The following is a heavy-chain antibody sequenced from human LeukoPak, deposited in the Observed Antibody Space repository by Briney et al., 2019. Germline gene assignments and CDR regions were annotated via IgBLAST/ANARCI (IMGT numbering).Heavy chain of an antibody. V-gene: IGHV1-8*01. J-gene: IGHJ5*02. CDR2: MNPNSGNT. Sequence: ASVKVSCKASGYTFTRYDINWVRQATGQGLEWMGWMNPNSGNTGYAQKFQGRVTMTRNTSISTAYMELSSLRSEDTAVYYCARGFDGIAVAGTRFDPWGQGTLVTVSS. CDR3: ARGFDGIAVAGTRFDP. CDR1: GYTFTRYD. D-gene: IGHD6-19*01.